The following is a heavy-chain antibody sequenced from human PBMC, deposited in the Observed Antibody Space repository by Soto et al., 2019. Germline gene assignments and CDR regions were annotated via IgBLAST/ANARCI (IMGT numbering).Heavy chain of an antibody. CDR2: ISSTTNYI. CDR3: ARSSLTYFEF. CDR1: GFTFTRYS. Sequence: GGSLRLSCAASGFTFTRYSMNWVRQAPGKGLEWVSSISSTTNYIYYGDSVKGRFAISRDNARTSLYLQINSLRVEDSAVYYCARSSLTYFEFWGQGTLVTVSS. J-gene: IGHJ4*02. V-gene: IGHV3-21*04.